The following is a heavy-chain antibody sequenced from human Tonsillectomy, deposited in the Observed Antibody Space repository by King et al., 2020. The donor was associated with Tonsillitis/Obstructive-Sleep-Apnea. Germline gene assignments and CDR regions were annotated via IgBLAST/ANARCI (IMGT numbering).Heavy chain of an antibody. CDR3: ARDSMSHYYDSSGYYTFDY. D-gene: IGHD3-22*01. CDR1: GYTFTSYG. CDR2: ISPYNGDT. Sequence: QLVQSGAEVKKPGASVKVSCKASGYTFTSYGISWVRQAPGQGLEWMGWISPYNGDTNYAQKLQGRVTMTPGTSTSTAYRERRSLRSDDTAVYYCARDSMSHYYDSSGYYTFDYWGQGTLVTVSS. V-gene: IGHV1-18*01. J-gene: IGHJ4*02.